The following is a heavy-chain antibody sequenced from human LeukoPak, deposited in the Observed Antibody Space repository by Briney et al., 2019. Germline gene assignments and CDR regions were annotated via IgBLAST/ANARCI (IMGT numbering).Heavy chain of an antibody. D-gene: IGHD1-1*01. J-gene: IGHJ4*02. CDR1: GYTFTSYG. V-gene: IGHV1-18*01. CDR2: ISAYNGNT. Sequence: ASVKVPCKASGYTFTSYGISWVRQAPGQGLEWMGWISAYNGNTNYAQKLQGRVTMTTETSTSTAYMELRSLRSDDTAVYYCARVDWNDDFDYWGQGTLVTVPS. CDR3: ARVDWNDDFDY.